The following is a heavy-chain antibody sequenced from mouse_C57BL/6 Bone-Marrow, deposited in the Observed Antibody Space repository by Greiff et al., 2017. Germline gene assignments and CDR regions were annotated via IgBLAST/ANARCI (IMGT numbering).Heavy chain of an antibody. CDR3: ARRGYDSY. J-gene: IGHJ3*01. V-gene: IGHV1-50*01. CDR2: IDPSDSYT. CDR1: GYTFTSYW. Sequence: QVQLQQPGAELVKPGASVKLSCKASGYTFTSYWMQWVKQRPGQGLEWIGEIDPSDSYTNYNLKFKGKATLTVDTSSSTAYMQLSSLTSEDSAVYYCARRGYDSYWGQGTLVTVSA. D-gene: IGHD2-4*01.